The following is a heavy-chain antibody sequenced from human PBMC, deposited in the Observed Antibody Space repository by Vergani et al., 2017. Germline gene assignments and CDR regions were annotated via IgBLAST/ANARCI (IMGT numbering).Heavy chain of an antibody. Sequence: ELQLVESGGGLVQPGGSLRLSCAASGSTVSGNYMTWVRQAPGKGLEWVSHIYSGAETYYADSVKGRVTISRDTSTNTLHLQINNLRVEDTAVYYCARGNYYGSGTYVDPWGQGTLVTVSS. CDR3: ARGNYYGSGTYVDP. CDR1: GSTVSGNY. D-gene: IGHD3-10*01. J-gene: IGHJ5*02. V-gene: IGHV3-66*02. CDR2: IYSGAET.